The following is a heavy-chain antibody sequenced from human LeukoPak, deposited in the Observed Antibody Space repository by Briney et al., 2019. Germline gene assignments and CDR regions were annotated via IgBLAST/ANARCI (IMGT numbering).Heavy chain of an antibody. CDR2: IKQDGSER. CDR3: ARDSIDYYGSGSYVYYMDV. V-gene: IGHV3-7*03. D-gene: IGHD3-10*01. CDR1: GFTFISYW. Sequence: HSGGSLRLSCAASGFTFISYWMSWVRQAPGKGLEWVANIKQDGSERNYVDSVKGRFTISRDNSKNTLYLQMNSLRAEDTAVYYCARDSIDYYGSGSYVYYMDVWGKGTTVTISS. J-gene: IGHJ6*03.